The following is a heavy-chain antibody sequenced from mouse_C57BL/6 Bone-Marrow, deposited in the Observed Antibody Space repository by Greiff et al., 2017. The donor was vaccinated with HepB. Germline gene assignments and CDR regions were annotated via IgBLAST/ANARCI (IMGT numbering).Heavy chain of an antibody. CDR3: TTEAYYDYFDY. CDR1: GFNIKDDY. CDR2: IDPENGDT. Sequence: EVHLRQSGAELVRPGASVKLSCTASGFNIKDDYMHWVKQRPEQGLEWIGWIDPENGDTEYASKFQGKATITADTSSNTAYLQLSSLTSEDTAVYYCTTEAYYDYFDYWGQGTTLTVSS. D-gene: IGHD2-10*01. J-gene: IGHJ2*01. V-gene: IGHV14-4*01.